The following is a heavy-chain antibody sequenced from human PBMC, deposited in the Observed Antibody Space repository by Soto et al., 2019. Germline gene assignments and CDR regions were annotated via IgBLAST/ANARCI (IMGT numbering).Heavy chain of an antibody. V-gene: IGHV4-30-2*01. CDR1: GGSISSGGYS. CDR3: ARGSPVTTDY. J-gene: IGHJ4*02. CDR2: IYHSGSN. Sequence: SETLSLTCAVSGGSISSGGYSWSWIRQPPGKGLEWIGYIYHSGSNYYNPSLKSRVTISVDRSKNQFSLKLSSVTAADTAVYYCARGSPVTTDYWGQGTLVTVSS. D-gene: IGHD4-17*01.